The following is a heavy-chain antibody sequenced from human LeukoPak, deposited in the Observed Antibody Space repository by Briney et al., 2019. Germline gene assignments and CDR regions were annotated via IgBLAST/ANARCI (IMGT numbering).Heavy chain of an antibody. CDR3: ARVPRGVVDY. V-gene: IGHV3-48*03. J-gene: IGHJ4*02. CDR2: ISSSGSTI. Sequence: GGSLRLSCAASGFTFSSYEMNWVRQAPGKGLEWVLYISSSGSTIYYADSVKGRFTISRDNAKNSLYLQMNSLRAEDTAVYYCARVPRGVVDYWGQGTLVTVSS. CDR1: GFTFSSYE. D-gene: IGHD3-10*01.